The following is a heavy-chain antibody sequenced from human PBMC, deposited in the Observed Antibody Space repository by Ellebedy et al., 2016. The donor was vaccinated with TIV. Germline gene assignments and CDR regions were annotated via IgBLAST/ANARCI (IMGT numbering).Heavy chain of an antibody. Sequence: GESLKISXAASGFTFSSYAMHWVRQAPGKGLEWVAVISYDGSNKYYADSVKGRFTISRDNSKNTLYLQMNSLRAEDTAVYYCASDIVVVPAAPEIDYWGQGTLVTVSS. CDR2: ISYDGSNK. CDR1: GFTFSSYA. V-gene: IGHV3-30-3*01. CDR3: ASDIVVVPAAPEIDY. J-gene: IGHJ4*02. D-gene: IGHD2-2*01.